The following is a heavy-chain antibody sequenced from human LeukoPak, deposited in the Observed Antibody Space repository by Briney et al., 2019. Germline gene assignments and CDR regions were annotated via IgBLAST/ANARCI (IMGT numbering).Heavy chain of an antibody. CDR1: GFSLSTSGVC. V-gene: IGHV2-70*11. CDR2: IDWDEDK. CDR3: ARIREYCSGGTCYRGSYYFDY. J-gene: IGHJ4*02. Sequence: SGPALVKPTQTLTLPCTFSGFSLSTSGVCVSWVRQPPGKALEWLARIDWDEDKYYSTSLTTRLNISKDTSTNQVDLTMTIMDPVDTATYYCARIREYCSGGTCYRGSYYFDYWGQGTLVTVSS. D-gene: IGHD2-15*01.